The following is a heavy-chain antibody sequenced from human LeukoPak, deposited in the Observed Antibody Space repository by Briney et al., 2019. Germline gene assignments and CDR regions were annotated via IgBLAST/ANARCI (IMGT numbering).Heavy chain of an antibody. CDR2: IYYSGST. CDR3: ARYSSSWPKYLFDP. J-gene: IGHJ5*02. Sequence: SETLSLTCTVSGGSISSYYWSWIRQPPGKGLEWIGYIYYSGSTNYNPSLKSRVTISVDTSKNQFSLKLSSVTAADTAVYYCARYSSSWPKYLFDPWGQGTLVTVSS. CDR1: GGSISSYY. D-gene: IGHD6-13*01. V-gene: IGHV4-59*01.